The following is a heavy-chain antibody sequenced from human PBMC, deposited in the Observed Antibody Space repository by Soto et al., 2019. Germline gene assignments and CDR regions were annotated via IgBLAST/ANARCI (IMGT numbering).Heavy chain of an antibody. CDR3: ATQKDDILTGYSNPLNY. J-gene: IGHJ4*02. CDR2: INPSGGST. D-gene: IGHD3-9*01. V-gene: IGHV1-46*01. CDR1: GYTFTSYY. Sequence: ASVELSCKESGYTFTSYYRHWVRQAPRKRLEWMGIINPSGGSTSYAQKFQGRVTMTRDTSTSTVYMELSSLRSEDTAVYYCATQKDDILTGYSNPLNYCGPGTLVTVSS.